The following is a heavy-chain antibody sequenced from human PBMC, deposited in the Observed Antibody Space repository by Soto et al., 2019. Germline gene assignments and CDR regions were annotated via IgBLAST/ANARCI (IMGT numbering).Heavy chain of an antibody. D-gene: IGHD3-3*01. V-gene: IGHV3-15*01. Sequence: GGSLRLSCASSGIPFTNSCMSWFRQSPGKGLEWVGRIQSKTDGGTTDYAAPVKGRFTISRDDSKNTLYLQMNSLKTEDTAVYYCTTWSRWALRGAFDIWRQGKMVTVS. J-gene: IGHJ3*02. CDR2: IQSKTDGGTT. CDR3: TTWSRWALRGAFDI. CDR1: GIPFTNSC.